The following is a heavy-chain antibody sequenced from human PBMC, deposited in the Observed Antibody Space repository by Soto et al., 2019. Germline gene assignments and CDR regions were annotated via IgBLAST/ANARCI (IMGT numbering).Heavy chain of an antibody. CDR2: IYDSGST. D-gene: IGHD1-1*01. CDR3: ATVPIVGTKPYYFDS. CDR1: GGSFDITSSY. Sequence: PSETLSLTCTGSGGSFDITSSYWAWVRQPPGKGLEGIAYIYDSGSTYYNPSLKSRITISVDTSTNQLSLRLSSVTAADTAVYYCATVPIVGTKPYYFDSWGQGTLVTVSS. V-gene: IGHV4-39*02. J-gene: IGHJ4*02.